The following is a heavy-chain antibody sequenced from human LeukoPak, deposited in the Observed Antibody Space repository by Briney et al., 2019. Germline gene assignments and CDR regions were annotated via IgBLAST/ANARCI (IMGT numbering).Heavy chain of an antibody. CDR3: ARWTTIFRVVWLDYYYYMDV. J-gene: IGHJ6*03. CDR2: VNPNSGNT. D-gene: IGHD3-3*01. V-gene: IGHV1-8*01. Sequence: ASVKVSCKASGYTFTGYDINWVRQATGQGLEWMGWVNPNSGNTGYAQKFQGRVTMTRNTSISTAYMELSSLRSEDTAVYYCARWTTIFRVVWLDYYYYMDVWGKGTTVTVSS. CDR1: GYTFTGYD.